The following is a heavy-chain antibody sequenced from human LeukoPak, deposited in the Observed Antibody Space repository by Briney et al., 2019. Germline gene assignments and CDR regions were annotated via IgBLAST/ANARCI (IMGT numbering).Heavy chain of an antibody. CDR2: IYYSGST. CDR1: GESISGFY. J-gene: IGHJ4*02. Sequence: PSETLSLTCTVSGESISGFYWTWIRQPPGKGLEWIGYIYYSGSTNYNPSLKSRVTISVDTSKNRFSLKLSSVTAADTAVYYCARGVVIAPQTFDYWGQGTLVTVSS. D-gene: IGHD2-21*01. CDR3: ARGVVIAPQTFDY. V-gene: IGHV4-59*01.